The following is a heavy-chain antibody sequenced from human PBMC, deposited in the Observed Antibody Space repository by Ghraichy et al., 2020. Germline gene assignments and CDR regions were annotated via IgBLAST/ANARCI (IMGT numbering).Heavy chain of an antibody. Sequence: GESLNISCAASGFTFSSYAMSWVRQAPGKGLEWVSAISGSGGSTYYADSVKGRFTISRDNSKNTLYLQMNSLRAEDTAVYYCANYGGNWVDPYYFDYWGQGTLVTVSS. CDR1: GFTFSSYA. CDR3: ANYGGNWVDPYYFDY. D-gene: IGHD4-23*01. J-gene: IGHJ4*02. V-gene: IGHV3-23*01. CDR2: ISGSGGST.